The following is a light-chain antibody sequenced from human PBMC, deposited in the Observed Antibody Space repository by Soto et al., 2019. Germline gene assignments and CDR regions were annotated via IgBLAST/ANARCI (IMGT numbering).Light chain of an antibody. Sequence: DMQMTQSPSSLSADVGDRVTITCRASRGISNFLAWYQQRPGKVPKLLIYGASTLQSGVPSRFGGSGSGTDFTLTISSLQPEDVATYYCQNYNTAPRTFGQGTKVDIK. V-gene: IGKV1-27*01. CDR3: QNYNTAPRT. CDR2: GAS. J-gene: IGKJ1*01. CDR1: RGISNF.